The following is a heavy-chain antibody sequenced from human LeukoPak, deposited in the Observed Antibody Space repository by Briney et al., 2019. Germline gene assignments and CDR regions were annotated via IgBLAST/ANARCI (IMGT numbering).Heavy chain of an antibody. CDR1: GYSISSGYY. D-gene: IGHD3-10*01. CDR3: ARDLTMVRGVPFDY. V-gene: IGHV4-38-2*02. CDR2: IYHSGST. J-gene: IGHJ4*02. Sequence: SETLSLTCTVSGYSISSGYYWGWIRQPPGKGLEWIGSIYHSGSTYYNPSLKSRVTISVDTSKNQFSLKLSSVTAADTAVYYCARDLTMVRGVPFDYWGQGTLVTVSS.